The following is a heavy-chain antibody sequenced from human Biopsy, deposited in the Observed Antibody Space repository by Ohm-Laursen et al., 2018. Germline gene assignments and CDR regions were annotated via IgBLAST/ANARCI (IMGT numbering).Heavy chain of an antibody. D-gene: IGHD2-2*01. CDR2: ISWNSDTI. V-gene: IGHV3-9*01. Sequence: SLRLSCAAFGFTFDDYAMHWVRQAPAKGLEWVSGISWNSDTIGYADSVKGRFTISRDNAKNSLYLQMNSLGAEDTALYYCVKDNDHGQLLQNYYYGMDVWGQGTTVTVSS. CDR3: VKDNDHGQLLQNYYYGMDV. CDR1: GFTFDDYA. J-gene: IGHJ6*02.